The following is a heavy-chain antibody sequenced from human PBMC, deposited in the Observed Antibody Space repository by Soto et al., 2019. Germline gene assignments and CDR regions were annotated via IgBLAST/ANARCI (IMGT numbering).Heavy chain of an antibody. J-gene: IGHJ5*02. V-gene: IGHV3-23*01. Sequence: QLLQSGGGLVQPGGSLTLSFAASGFTFGTTDMSWVRQAPGEGLEWVSTIDGSGGITYYADSVKGRFTISRDNSRNTVYLQMNSLRGDDTALYYCVKNSGGFNTWGQGALVTVSS. D-gene: IGHD3-10*01. CDR1: GFTFGTTD. CDR3: VKNSGGFNT. CDR2: IDGSGGIT.